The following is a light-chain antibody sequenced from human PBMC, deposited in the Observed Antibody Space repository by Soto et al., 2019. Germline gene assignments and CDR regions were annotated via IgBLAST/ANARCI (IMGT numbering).Light chain of an antibody. Sequence: QLVLTQPPSVSGAPGQRVTISCTGSSSNIGAGYDVHWYQRLPGTAPKLLIYGNSNRPSGVPDRFSGSKSGTSASLAITGLQAEDEADYYCQSYDSSLSGSRVFGTGTKLTVL. V-gene: IGLV1-40*01. J-gene: IGLJ1*01. CDR2: GNS. CDR1: SSNIGAGYD. CDR3: QSYDSSLSGSRV.